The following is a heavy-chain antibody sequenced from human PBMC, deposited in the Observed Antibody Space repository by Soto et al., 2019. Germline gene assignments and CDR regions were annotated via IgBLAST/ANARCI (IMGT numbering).Heavy chain of an antibody. CDR2: IYYSGST. J-gene: IGHJ3*02. V-gene: IGHV4-59*08. CDR3: ARRYGGAFDI. D-gene: IGHD4-17*01. CDR1: GGSISSYY. Sequence: QVQLQESGPRLVKPSETLSLTCTVSGGSISSYYWSWIRQPPGNGLEWIGYIYYSGSTNYNPSLKSRVTISVDTSKNQFSLKLSSVIAADTAVYYCARRYGGAFDIWGQGTMVTVSS.